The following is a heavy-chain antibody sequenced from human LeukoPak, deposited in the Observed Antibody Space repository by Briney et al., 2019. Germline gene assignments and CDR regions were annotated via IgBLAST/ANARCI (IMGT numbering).Heavy chain of an antibody. V-gene: IGHV3-33*01. J-gene: IGHJ4*02. CDR3: ARGSSGYYVWLFDY. CDR2: IWYDGSNK. CDR1: GFTFSSYG. Sequence: PGGSLRLSCAASGFTFSSYGMHSVRQAPGKGLGWVAVIWYDGSNKYYADSVKGRFTISRDNSKNTLYLQMNSLRAEDTAVYYCARGSSGYYVWLFDYWGQGTLVTVSS. D-gene: IGHD3-22*01.